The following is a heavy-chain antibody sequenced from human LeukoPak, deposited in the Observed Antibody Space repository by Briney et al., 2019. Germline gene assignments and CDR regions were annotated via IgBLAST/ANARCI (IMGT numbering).Heavy chain of an antibody. D-gene: IGHD2-2*02. CDR2: INSDGSST. CDR3: ARDTTIVVVPAAIGDFDY. Sequence: PGGSLRLSCAASGFTFSRYWMHWVRQAPGKGLVWVSRINSDGSSTSYADSVKGRFTISRDNAKNTLYLQMNSLRAEDTAVYYCARDTTIVVVPAAIGDFDYWGQGTLVTVSS. J-gene: IGHJ4*02. V-gene: IGHV3-74*01. CDR1: GFTFSRYW.